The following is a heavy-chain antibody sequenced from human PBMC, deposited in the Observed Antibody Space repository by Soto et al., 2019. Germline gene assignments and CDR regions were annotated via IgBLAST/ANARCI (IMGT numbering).Heavy chain of an antibody. Sequence: GGSLRLSCAASGFTFSSYAMSWVRQAPGKGLEWVSAISGSGGSTYYADSVKGRFTISRDNSKDTLYLQMNSLRAEDTAVYYCAKDPGGQWLAPAFDYWGQGTLVTVSS. CDR2: ISGSGGST. J-gene: IGHJ4*02. V-gene: IGHV3-23*01. CDR1: GFTFSSYA. CDR3: AKDPGGQWLAPAFDY. D-gene: IGHD6-19*01.